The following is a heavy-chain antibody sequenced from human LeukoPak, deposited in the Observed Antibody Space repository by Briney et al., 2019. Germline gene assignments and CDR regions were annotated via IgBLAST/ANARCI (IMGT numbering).Heavy chain of an antibody. Sequence: PGGSLRLSCAASGFTFSSSAMSWVRQAPGKGLEWVSAISNNGGYTYYADSVKGRFTISRDNSKNTLYLQMNSLRAEDTAVYYCAKSLSNYYDSSGYYPDAFDIWGQGTMVTVSS. D-gene: IGHD3-22*01. CDR3: AKSLSNYYDSSGYYPDAFDI. J-gene: IGHJ3*02. CDR2: ISNNGGYT. V-gene: IGHV3-23*01. CDR1: GFTFSSSA.